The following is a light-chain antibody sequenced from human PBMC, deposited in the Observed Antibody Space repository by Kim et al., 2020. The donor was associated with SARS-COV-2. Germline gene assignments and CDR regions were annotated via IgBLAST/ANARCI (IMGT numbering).Light chain of an antibody. CDR2: LNSDGSH. Sequence: AAVKLTCTLSSGRSSYDIAWHQQQPEKGPRYLMKLNSDGSHSKGDGIPDRFSGSSSGAERYLTISSLQSEDEADYYCQTWGTGIRVFGGGTQLTVL. CDR3: QTWGTGIRV. V-gene: IGLV4-69*01. J-gene: IGLJ3*02. CDR1: SGRSSYD.